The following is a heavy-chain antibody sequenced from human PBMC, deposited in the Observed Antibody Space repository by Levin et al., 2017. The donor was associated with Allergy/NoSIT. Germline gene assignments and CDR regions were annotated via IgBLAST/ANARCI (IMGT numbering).Heavy chain of an antibody. D-gene: IGHD3-16*01. J-gene: IGHJ4*02. V-gene: IGHV3-23*01. CDR3: ARDLGNWKRNYFDY. Sequence: ASVKVSCAASGFTFSSYAMTWVRQAPGKGLEWVSDISQSGTGTYHADSVKGRFTISRDNSKNTLYLQMNSLRVEDTAVYYCARDLGNWKRNYFDYWGQGTLVTVSS. CDR2: ISQSGTGT. CDR1: GFTFSSYA.